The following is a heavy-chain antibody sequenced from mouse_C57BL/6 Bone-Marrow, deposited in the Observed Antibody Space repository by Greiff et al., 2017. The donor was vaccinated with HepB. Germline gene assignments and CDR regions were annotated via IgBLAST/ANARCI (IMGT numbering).Heavy chain of an antibody. CDR2: IYPRSGNT. V-gene: IGHV1-81*01. J-gene: IGHJ3*01. CDR3: ARLGRRFAY. Sequence: QVQLQQSGAELARPGASVKLSCKASGYTFTSYGISWVKQRTGQGLEWIGAIYPRSGNTYYNEKFKGKATLTADKSSSTAYMELRSLTSEDSAVYFCARLGRRFAYWGQGTLVTVSA. D-gene: IGHD4-1*01. CDR1: GYTFTSYG.